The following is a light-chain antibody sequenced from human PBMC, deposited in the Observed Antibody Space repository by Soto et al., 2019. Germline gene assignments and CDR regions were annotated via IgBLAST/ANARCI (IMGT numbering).Light chain of an antibody. CDR2: GAS. CDR1: QSVGGK. Sequence: EIVMTQSPATLSVSPGERATLSCRASQSVGGKLAWYQQKPGQAPRLLIYGASTRATGIPARFSGSGSETEFTLTISGLQSEDFAVYYCRQYNKWPPVTFGQGTKVDIK. J-gene: IGKJ1*01. V-gene: IGKV3-15*01. CDR3: RQYNKWPPVT.